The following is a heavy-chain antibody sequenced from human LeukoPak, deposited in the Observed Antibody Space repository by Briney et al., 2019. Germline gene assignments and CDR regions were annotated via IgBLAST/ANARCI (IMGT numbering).Heavy chain of an antibody. CDR3: ARHDSFIPY. V-gene: IGHV3-23*01. J-gene: IGHJ4*02. Sequence: GGSLRLSCVASGFTFSDYAMSWVRQAPGKGLEWDSGISDSGGSTYYADSVKGRCTISRDNSKNTVSLQMNNLRAEDTAVYFCARHDSFIPYWGQGTLVTVTS. CDR2: ISDSGGST. CDR1: GFTFSDYA. D-gene: IGHD3-16*02.